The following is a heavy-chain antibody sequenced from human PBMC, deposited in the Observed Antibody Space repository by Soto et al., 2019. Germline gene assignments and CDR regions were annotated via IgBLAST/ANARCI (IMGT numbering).Heavy chain of an antibody. Sequence: PETLSLTCAVYGGSFSGYYWSWIRQPPGKGLEWIGEINHSGSTNYNPSLKSRVTISVDTSKNQFSLKLSSVTAADTAVYYCARFNKLYDFWSGPRQNWFDPWGQGTLVTVSS. J-gene: IGHJ5*02. CDR3: ARFNKLYDFWSGPRQNWFDP. V-gene: IGHV4-34*01. CDR1: GGSFSGYY. CDR2: INHSGST. D-gene: IGHD3-3*01.